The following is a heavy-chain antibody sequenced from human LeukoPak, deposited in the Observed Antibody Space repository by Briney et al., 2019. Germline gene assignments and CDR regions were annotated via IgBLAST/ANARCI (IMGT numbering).Heavy chain of an antibody. CDR3: ARRGSYGPREATYYFDY. V-gene: IGHV7-4-1*02. CDR2: INTNTGNP. J-gene: IGHJ4*02. D-gene: IGHD5-18*01. CDR1: GYTFTSYA. Sequence: ASVKVSCKASGYTFTSYAMNWVRQAPGQGLERMGWINTNTGNPTYAQGFTGRFVFSLDTSVSTAYLQISSLKAEDTAVYYCARRGSYGPREATYYFDYWGQGTLVTVSS.